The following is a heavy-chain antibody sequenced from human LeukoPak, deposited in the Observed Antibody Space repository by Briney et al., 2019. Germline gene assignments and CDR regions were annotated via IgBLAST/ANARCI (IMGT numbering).Heavy chain of an antibody. CDR3: ARHGRYNCYAGAFDY. D-gene: IGHD2-2*01. Sequence: PSETLSLTCTVSGGSISSYYWSWIRQPPGKGLEWIGYIYYSGSTNYNPSLKSRVTISVDTSKNQFSLKLSSVTAADTAVYYCARHGRYNCYAGAFDYWGQGTLVTVSS. CDR1: GGSISSYY. CDR2: IYYSGST. J-gene: IGHJ4*02. V-gene: IGHV4-59*08.